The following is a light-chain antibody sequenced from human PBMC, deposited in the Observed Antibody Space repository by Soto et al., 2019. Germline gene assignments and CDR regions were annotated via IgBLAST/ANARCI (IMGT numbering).Light chain of an antibody. CDR1: QSVSST. CDR2: GAS. CDR3: QQHNNRPLT. V-gene: IGKV3-15*01. Sequence: DIVMTQSPSTLSVSPGERATLSCRASQSVSSTLACYQQTPGQAPRLLVDGASTRATCIPARFSGSGSGTQFPLTISSLQSEYFAVYYCQQHNNRPLTFGGGTKVEI. J-gene: IGKJ4*01.